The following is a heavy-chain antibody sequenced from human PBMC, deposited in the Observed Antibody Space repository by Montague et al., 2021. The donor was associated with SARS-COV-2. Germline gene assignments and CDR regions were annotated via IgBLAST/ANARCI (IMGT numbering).Heavy chain of an antibody. CDR3: DSGYDFGY. CDR2: ISSTSTSI. Sequence: SLRLSCAASGFTFNSYSMNWVRQAPGKGLEWVSPISSTSTSIYYADSVKGRFTISRDNAKNSLYLQMNSMRAEDTAVYYCDSGYDFGYWGQGTLVTVSS. D-gene: IGHD5-12*01. CDR1: GFTFNSYS. J-gene: IGHJ4*02. V-gene: IGHV3-21*01.